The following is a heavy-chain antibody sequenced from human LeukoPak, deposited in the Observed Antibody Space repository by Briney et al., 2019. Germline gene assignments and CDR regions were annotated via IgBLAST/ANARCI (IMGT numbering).Heavy chain of an antibody. D-gene: IGHD3-22*01. CDR3: ASGPDDSLIFDP. Sequence: SETLSLTCAVYGGSLSGYYWSWIRQPPGKGLEWIGEINHSGSTNYNPSLKSRVTISVDTSKNQFSLKLSSVTAADTAVYYCASGPDDSLIFDPWGQGTLVTVSS. V-gene: IGHV4-34*01. CDR1: GGSLSGYY. CDR2: INHSGST. J-gene: IGHJ5*02.